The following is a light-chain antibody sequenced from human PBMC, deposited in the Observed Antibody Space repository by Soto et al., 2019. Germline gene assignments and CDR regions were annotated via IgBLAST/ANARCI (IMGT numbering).Light chain of an antibody. Sequence: QSVLTQPASVSGSPGQSIAISCTGTSSDVGGYKYVSWYQQHPGKAPKLMLYDVAIRPSGVSDRFSGSKSGNTASLTISGLEAEDEADYYCTSYTTSSTYVFGTGTKLTVL. CDR3: TSYTTSSTYV. V-gene: IGLV2-14*01. J-gene: IGLJ1*01. CDR2: DVA. CDR1: SSDVGGYKY.